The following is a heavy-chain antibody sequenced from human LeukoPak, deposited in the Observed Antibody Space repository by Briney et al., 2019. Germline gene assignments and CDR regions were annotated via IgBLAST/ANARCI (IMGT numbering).Heavy chain of an antibody. Sequence: SETLSLTCTVSGGSISSYYWSWIRQPPGKGLEWIGYIYYSGGTNYNPSLKNRVTISVDTSKDQFSLKVNSVTAADTAVYYCARNGYHNWFDHWGQGTLVTVSS. J-gene: IGHJ5*02. CDR3: ARNGYHNWFDH. V-gene: IGHV4-59*01. CDR1: GGSISSYY. CDR2: IYYSGGT. D-gene: IGHD3-22*01.